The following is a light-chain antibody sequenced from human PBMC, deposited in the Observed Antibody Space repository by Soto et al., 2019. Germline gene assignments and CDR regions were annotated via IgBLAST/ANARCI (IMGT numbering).Light chain of an antibody. CDR3: MQGTLWPWT. CDR1: QILVDRDGKTY. CDR2: KIS. V-gene: IGKV2-30*01. J-gene: IGKJ1*01. Sequence: DVVMTQSPLSLPVALGQPASISCSSSQILVDRDGKTYFNWYQWRPGQPPRRLIYKISYRDSGVPDRFSGSGSGTYFTLKISRVEAEDVGFYYCMQGTLWPWTFGQGTKV.